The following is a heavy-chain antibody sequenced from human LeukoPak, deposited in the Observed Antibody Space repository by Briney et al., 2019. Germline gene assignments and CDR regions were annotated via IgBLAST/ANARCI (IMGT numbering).Heavy chain of an antibody. J-gene: IGHJ3*02. Sequence: GESLQISCEGSGYPFTNYWIGWVRQMPGKGLEWMGIIYPGDSNTRYSPSFQGQVTISADKSISTAFLQWSSLKASDTAMYYCARSYSGSPDAFDIWGQGTMVTVSS. V-gene: IGHV5-51*01. CDR1: GYPFTNYW. CDR3: ARSYSGSPDAFDI. D-gene: IGHD1-26*01. CDR2: IYPGDSNT.